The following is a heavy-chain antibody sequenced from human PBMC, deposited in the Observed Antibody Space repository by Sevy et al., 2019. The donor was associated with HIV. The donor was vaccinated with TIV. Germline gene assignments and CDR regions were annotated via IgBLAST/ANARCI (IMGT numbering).Heavy chain of an antibody. CDR1: GYRFTSYW. CDR3: ARHGYDSTGYPQYYFDN. D-gene: IGHD3-22*01. V-gene: IGHV5-51*01. CDR2: IYPDDSDI. J-gene: IGHJ4*02. Sequence: GESLKISCKASGYRFTSYWIAWVRQMPGKGLEGMGIIYPDDSDIRYSPSLQGQITISVDKSISTAYLQWSSLKASDTAMYFCARHGYDSTGYPQYYFDNWGQGTLVTVSS.